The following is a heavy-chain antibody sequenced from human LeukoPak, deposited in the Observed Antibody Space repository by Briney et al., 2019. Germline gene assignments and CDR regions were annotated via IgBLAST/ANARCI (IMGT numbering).Heavy chain of an antibody. CDR2: ISYDGSNK. V-gene: IGHV3-30*18. D-gene: IGHD3-3*01. CDR1: GFTFSSYG. Sequence: PGRSLRLSCAASGFTFSSYGMHWVRQAPGKGLECVAVISYDGSNKYYADSVKGRFTISRDNSKNTLYLQMNSLRAEDTAVYYCAKDFYNWFDPWGQGTLVTVSS. J-gene: IGHJ5*02. CDR3: AKDFYNWFDP.